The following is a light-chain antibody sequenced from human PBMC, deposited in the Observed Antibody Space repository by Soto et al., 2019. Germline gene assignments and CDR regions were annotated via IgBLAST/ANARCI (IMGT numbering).Light chain of an antibody. Sequence: QSVLTQAPSASGTPGQRVTISCSGSSSNIGGNSVSWYQQFPGTAPKLLMYSNNQRPSGVPDRFSGSKSGTSASLAISGLQSEDEADYYCASWDDSLNGRVFGGGTKPPS. CDR3: ASWDDSLNGRV. V-gene: IGLV1-44*01. CDR2: SNN. J-gene: IGLJ3*02. CDR1: SSNIGGNS.